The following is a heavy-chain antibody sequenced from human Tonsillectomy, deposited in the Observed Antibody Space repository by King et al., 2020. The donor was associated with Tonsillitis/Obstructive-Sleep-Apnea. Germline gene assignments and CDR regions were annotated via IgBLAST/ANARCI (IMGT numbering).Heavy chain of an antibody. V-gene: IGHV4-31*03. CDR3: ARLGNWGYDILTGLDY. D-gene: IGHD3-9*01. J-gene: IGHJ4*02. CDR1: GGSISSGGYY. CDR2: IYYSGST. Sequence: QLQESGPGLVKPSQTLSLTCTVSGGSISSGGYYWSWIRQHPGKGLEWIGYIYYSGSTYYNPSLKSRVTISVDTSKNQFSLKLSSVTAADTAVYYCARLGNWGYDILTGLDYWGQGTLVTVFS.